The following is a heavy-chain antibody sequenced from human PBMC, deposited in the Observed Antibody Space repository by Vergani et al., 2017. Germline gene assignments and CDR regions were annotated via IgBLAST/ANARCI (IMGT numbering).Heavy chain of an antibody. J-gene: IGHJ6*03. CDR2: IYYDGSKK. D-gene: IGHD2-21*01. CDR3: VREGSYCGSTTCRNPSYVYYYHMDV. CDR1: GFTFITYA. V-gene: IGHV3-33*01. Sequence: QVQLVESGGGVVQPGRSLRLSCTSSGFTFITYAMHLVRQAPGKGLEWVAIIYYDGSKKYYADSVKGRFTISRDNSRNTLDLLMSSLRAEDTAIYYCVREGSYCGSTTCRNPSYVYYYHMDVWGEGTTVTVSS.